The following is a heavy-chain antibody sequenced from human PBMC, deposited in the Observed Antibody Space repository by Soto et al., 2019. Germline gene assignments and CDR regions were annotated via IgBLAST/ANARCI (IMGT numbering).Heavy chain of an antibody. CDR3: DRRYCSGGSCYSGSVSWFDP. CDR2: IYHSGST. J-gene: IGHJ5*02. D-gene: IGHD2-15*01. V-gene: IGHV4-30-2*01. CDR1: GGSISSGGYS. Sequence: LSLTCAVPGGSISSGGYSWNWIRQPPGTGLEWIGYIYHSGSTYYNPSLKSRATISVDRSKNQFSLKLSSVTAADTAVYYCDRRYCSGGSCYSGSVSWFDPWGQGTLVTVCS.